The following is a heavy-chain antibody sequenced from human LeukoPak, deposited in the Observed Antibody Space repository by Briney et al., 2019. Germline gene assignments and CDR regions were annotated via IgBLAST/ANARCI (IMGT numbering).Heavy chain of an antibody. J-gene: IGHJ3*02. V-gene: IGHV4-59*01. D-gene: IGHD2-8*01. CDR2: IYYSGST. Sequence: PSETLSLTCTVSGGSISNYYWSWIRQPPGKGLGWIAYIYYSGSTNYNPSLKSRVTISIDTSKNQFSLKLNSVTAAGTAVYYCARGLIRQSAFDIWGQGTMVTVSS. CDR1: GGSISNYY. CDR3: ARGLIRQSAFDI.